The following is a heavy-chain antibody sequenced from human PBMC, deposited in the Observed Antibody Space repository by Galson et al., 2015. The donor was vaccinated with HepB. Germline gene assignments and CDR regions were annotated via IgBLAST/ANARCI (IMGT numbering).Heavy chain of an antibody. CDR3: ARARGSGSHFFDY. J-gene: IGHJ4*02. V-gene: IGHV7-4-1*02. CDR1: GYTFTKNA. Sequence: SVKVSCKASGYTFTKNAVNWVRQAPGQGLQWMGWINTNTGNPTFAQGFTGRFVFSLDTSVSTAYLQISSLKAEDTAVYYCARARGSGSHFFDYWGQGTLVTVSS. D-gene: IGHD2-15*01. CDR2: INTNTGNP.